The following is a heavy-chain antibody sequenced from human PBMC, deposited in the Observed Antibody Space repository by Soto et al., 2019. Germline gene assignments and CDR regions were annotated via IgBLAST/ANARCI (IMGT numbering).Heavy chain of an antibody. J-gene: IGHJ4*02. CDR3: AHKLYDFWSGYSPGVFDY. CDR2: IYWDDDK. D-gene: IGHD3-3*01. CDR1: GFSLSTSGVG. Sequence: SGPTLVKPTQTLTLTCTFSGFSLSTSGVGVGWIRQPPGKALEWLALIYWDDDKRYSPSLKSRLTITKDTSKNQVVLTMTNMDPVDTATYYCAHKLYDFWSGYSPGVFDYWGQGTLVTVSS. V-gene: IGHV2-5*02.